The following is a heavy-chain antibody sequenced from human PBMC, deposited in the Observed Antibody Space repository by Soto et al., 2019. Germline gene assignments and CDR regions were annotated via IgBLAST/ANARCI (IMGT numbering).Heavy chain of an antibody. CDR2: IDHSGGS. CDR1: GGSISSSNYY. J-gene: IGHJ4*02. D-gene: IGHD3-3*01. V-gene: IGHV4-39*02. Sequence: PSETLSLTCNVSGGSISSSNYYWGWIRQPPGKGLEWIGNIDHSGGSYYNPSLRSRVTLSVDTSKNHFSLQLSSVTAADTAAYYCASYDFFNGPYFDYWGQGTLVTVSS. CDR3: ASYDFFNGPYFDY.